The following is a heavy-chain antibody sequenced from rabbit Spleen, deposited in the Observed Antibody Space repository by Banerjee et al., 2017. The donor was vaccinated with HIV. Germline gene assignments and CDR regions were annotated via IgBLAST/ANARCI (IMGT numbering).Heavy chain of an antibody. CDR1: GVSFSVSSY. D-gene: IGHD1-1*01. V-gene: IGHV1S40*01. Sequence: QSLEESGGDLVQPGASLTLTCKASGVSFSVSSYMCWVRQAPGKGLEWIACIEAGSSGFTYFASWAKGRFTISKTSSTTVTLQMTSLTAADTATYFCARDTSSSFSSYGMDLWGQGTLVTVS. J-gene: IGHJ6*01. CDR2: IEAGSSGFT. CDR3: ARDTSSSFSSYGMDL.